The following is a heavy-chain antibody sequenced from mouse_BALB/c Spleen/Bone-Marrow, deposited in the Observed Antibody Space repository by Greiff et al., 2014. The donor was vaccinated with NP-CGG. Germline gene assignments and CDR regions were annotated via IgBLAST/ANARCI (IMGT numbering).Heavy chain of an antibody. CDR3: AREGWDYDGFDY. J-gene: IGHJ2*01. V-gene: IGHV1-61*01. CDR1: GYSFTSYW. D-gene: IGHD2-4*01. Sequence: VKLQESGAELARPGASVKLSCKASGYSFTSYWMNWVKQRPGQGLEWIGMIHPSDSETRLNQKFKDKATLTVDKSSSTAYMQLSSPTSEDSAVYYCAREGWDYDGFDYWGQGTTLTVSS. CDR2: IHPSDSET.